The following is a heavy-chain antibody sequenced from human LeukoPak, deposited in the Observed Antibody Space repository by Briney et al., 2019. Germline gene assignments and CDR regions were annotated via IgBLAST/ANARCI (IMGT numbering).Heavy chain of an antibody. CDR2: INPNSGGT. V-gene: IGHV1-2*02. J-gene: IGHJ4*02. Sequence: ASVKVSCKASGYTFTGYYMHWVRQAPGQGLEWMGWINPNSGGTNYAQKFQGRVTMTRDTSISTAYMELSRLRSDDTAVYYCARSNWKYFIGYFEYWGQGTLVTVSS. CDR3: ARSNWKYFIGYFEY. D-gene: IGHD1-20*01. CDR1: GYTFTGYY.